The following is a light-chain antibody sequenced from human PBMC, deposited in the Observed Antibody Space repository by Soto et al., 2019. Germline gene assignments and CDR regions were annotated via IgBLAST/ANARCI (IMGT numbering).Light chain of an antibody. CDR2: EVS. Sequence: QSVLTQPPSASGSPGQSVTISCTGTSSDVGGYNYVSWYQQHPGKAPKLMIYEVSKRPSGVPDRLSGSKSGNTASLTVSGLQAEDEAEYYCSSYAGSNNLYVFGTGTKVTVL. V-gene: IGLV2-8*01. J-gene: IGLJ1*01. CDR1: SSDVGGYNY. CDR3: SSYAGSNNLYV.